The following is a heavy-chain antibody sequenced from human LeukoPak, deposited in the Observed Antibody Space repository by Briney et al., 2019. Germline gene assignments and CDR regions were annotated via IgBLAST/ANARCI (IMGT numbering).Heavy chain of an antibody. J-gene: IGHJ6*02. CDR3: ARDGSRIAVAPRSWRDGDYYGMDA. V-gene: IGHV3-66*01. Sequence: PGGSLRLSCAASGFTFSSYAMSWVRQAPGKGLEWVSVIYSGGSTYYADSVKGRFTISRDNSKNTLYLQMNSLRAEDTAVYYCARDGSRIAVAPRSWRDGDYYGMDAWGQGTTVTVSS. CDR2: IYSGGST. D-gene: IGHD6-19*01. CDR1: GFTFSSYA.